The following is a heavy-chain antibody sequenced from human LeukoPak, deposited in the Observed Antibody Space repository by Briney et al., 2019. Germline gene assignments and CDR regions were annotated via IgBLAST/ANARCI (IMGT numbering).Heavy chain of an antibody. CDR3: AKARMRIVPGGGYTF. D-gene: IGHD5-24*01. CDR1: EFTFSSYA. J-gene: IGHJ4*02. V-gene: IGHV3-23*01. Sequence: GGSLRLSCVGSEFTFSSYAMNWVRQAPGKGLEWVSAISGSGGSTYYADSVKGRFTISRDNSKNTLYLQMNSLRAEDTAVYYCAKARMRIVPGGGYTFWGQGTLVTVSS. CDR2: ISGSGGST.